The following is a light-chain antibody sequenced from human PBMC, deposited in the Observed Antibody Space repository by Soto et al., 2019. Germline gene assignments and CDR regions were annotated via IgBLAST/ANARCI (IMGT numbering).Light chain of an antibody. CDR3: QQSYSHPT. V-gene: IGKV1-39*01. CDR2: SAS. Sequence: QLTQSPSSLSASVGDRVTITCRASQSIDIYLQWYQQKPGKAPKLLIYSASSSQRGVPSRFSGSGSGTDFTLIISSLQPEDSATYYCQQSYSHPTFGQGTKVEVK. CDR1: QSIDIY. J-gene: IGKJ1*01.